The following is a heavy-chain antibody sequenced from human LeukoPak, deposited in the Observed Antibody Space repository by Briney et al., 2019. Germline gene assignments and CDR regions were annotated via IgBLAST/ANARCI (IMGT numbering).Heavy chain of an antibody. Sequence: APVKVSCKASGYTFTSYGFSWVRQAPGQGLEWMGWISTYYGNTNYAQKLQDRVTMTTDTSTSTAYMELTSLRSDDTAVYYCARVYSTNYYGSGDRPFLFDYWGQGTVVTVSS. D-gene: IGHD3-10*01. CDR2: ISTYYGNT. CDR1: GYTFTSYG. V-gene: IGHV1-18*01. CDR3: ARVYSTNYYGSGDRPFLFDY. J-gene: IGHJ4*02.